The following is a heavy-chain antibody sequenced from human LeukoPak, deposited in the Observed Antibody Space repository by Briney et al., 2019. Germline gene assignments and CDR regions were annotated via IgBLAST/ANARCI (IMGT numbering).Heavy chain of an antibody. V-gene: IGHV3-7*04. D-gene: IGHD3-10*01. J-gene: IGHJ4*02. CDR2: IKQDGSEK. CDR1: GFTFSSYW. CDR3: ARDLEVTMVRGVIGY. Sequence: GGSLRLSCAASGFTFSSYWMSWVRQAPGKGLEWVANIKQDGSEKYYVDSVKGRFTISRDNAKNSLYLQMNSLRAEDTAVYYCARDLEVTMVRGVIGYWGQGTLVTVSS.